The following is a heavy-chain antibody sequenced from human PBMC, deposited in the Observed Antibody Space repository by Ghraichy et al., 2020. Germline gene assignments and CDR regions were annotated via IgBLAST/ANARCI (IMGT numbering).Heavy chain of an antibody. V-gene: IGHV4-39*01. CDR1: GGSISSSSYY. D-gene: IGHD2-2*01. J-gene: IGHJ4*02. CDR2: IYYSGST. Sequence: LSLTCTVSGGSISSSSYYWGWIRQPPGKGLELIGSIYYSGSTYYNPSLKRRVTISVDTSKNQFSLKLSSVTAADTAVYYCARHIVVVPAAIYYFDYWGQGTLVT. CDR3: ARHIVVVPAAIYYFDY.